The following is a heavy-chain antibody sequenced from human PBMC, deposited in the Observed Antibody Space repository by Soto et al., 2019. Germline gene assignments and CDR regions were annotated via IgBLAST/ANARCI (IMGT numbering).Heavy chain of an antibody. CDR2: IKRKSDGETT. CDR3: NRLYRLDP. V-gene: IGHV3-15*07. D-gene: IGHD2-2*02. CDR1: GFIFSEAW. J-gene: IGHJ5*02. Sequence: PGGSLRLSCAASGFIFSEAWINWVRQAPGKGLEWVGRIKRKSDGETTDYAAPVKGRFIISGDDSKKTLYLQMNSLKIEDTAVYYCNRLYRLDPWGQGTLVTVSS.